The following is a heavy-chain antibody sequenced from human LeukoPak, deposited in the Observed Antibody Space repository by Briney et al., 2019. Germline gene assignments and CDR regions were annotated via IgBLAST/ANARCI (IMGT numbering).Heavy chain of an antibody. V-gene: IGHV4-38-2*01. D-gene: IGHD3-3*01. CDR2: IYHSGST. J-gene: IGHJ4*02. Sequence: PSETLSLTCAVSGYSISSGYYWGWIRQPPGKGLEWIGSIYHSGSTYYNPSLKSRATISVDTSKNQFSLKLSSVTAADTAVHYCASRFWSGYYTVGYYFDYWGQGTLVTVSS. CDR3: ASRFWSGYYTVGYYFDY. CDR1: GYSISSGYY.